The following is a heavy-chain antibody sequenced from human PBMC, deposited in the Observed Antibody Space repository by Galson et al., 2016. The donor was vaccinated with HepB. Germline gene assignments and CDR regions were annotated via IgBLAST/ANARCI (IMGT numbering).Heavy chain of an antibody. J-gene: IGHJ4*02. Sequence: SLRLSCAASGFTLSDYPMHWVRQSPGKGLEWVAIISYDGNYKNYAASVKGRFTISRDSFKNTLYLQMNSLRPEDTAIYYCARVASFASYCSYTSCAHFDFWGQGTLVTVSS. V-gene: IGHV3-30*04. CDR1: GFTLSDYP. CDR2: ISYDGNYK. D-gene: IGHD2-2*01. CDR3: ARVASFASYCSYTSCAHFDF.